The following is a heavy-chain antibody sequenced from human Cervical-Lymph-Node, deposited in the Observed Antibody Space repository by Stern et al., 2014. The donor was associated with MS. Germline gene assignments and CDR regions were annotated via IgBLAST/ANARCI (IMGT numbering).Heavy chain of an antibody. CDR3: ARDHFTTSLDV. CDR1: GGSISSDNYY. CDR2: IYYSGTT. J-gene: IGHJ6*02. Sequence: VQLVESGPGLVKPSQTLSLTCTMSGGSISSDNYYWTWIRPHPGKGLEWIGHIYYSGTTYYNPSLKSRVSITVDTSQNLFSLRLSSVTAADTAVYYCARDHFTTSLDVWGHGTTVTVS. D-gene: IGHD3-22*01. V-gene: IGHV4-31*03.